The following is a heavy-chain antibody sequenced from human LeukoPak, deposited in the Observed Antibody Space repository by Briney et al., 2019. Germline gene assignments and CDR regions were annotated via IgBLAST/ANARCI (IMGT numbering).Heavy chain of an antibody. J-gene: IGHJ3*02. CDR1: GGSISYFY. CDR3: ATEYGSADAFDI. Sequence: SETLSLTCTVSGGSISYFYWSWIRQPAGKGLEWIGRIYTSGSTNYNPSLKSRVTISVDTSKNQFSLKLSSVTAADTAVYYCATEYGSADAFDIWGQGTMVTVSS. D-gene: IGHD3-10*01. CDR2: IYTSGST. V-gene: IGHV4-4*07.